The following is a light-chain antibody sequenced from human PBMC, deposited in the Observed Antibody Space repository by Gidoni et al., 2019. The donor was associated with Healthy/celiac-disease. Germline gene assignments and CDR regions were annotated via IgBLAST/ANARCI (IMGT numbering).Light chain of an antibody. J-gene: IGKJ1*01. V-gene: IGKV2-28*01. CDR3: MQALQTPPSWT. Sequence: DIVMPQSPLSLPVTPGEPASISCRSSPSLLHSNGYNYLDWYLQKPGQSPQLLIYLGSNRASGVPDRFSGSGSGTDFTLKISRVEAEDVGVYYCMQALQTPPSWTFGQGTKVEIK. CDR2: LGS. CDR1: PSLLHSNGYNY.